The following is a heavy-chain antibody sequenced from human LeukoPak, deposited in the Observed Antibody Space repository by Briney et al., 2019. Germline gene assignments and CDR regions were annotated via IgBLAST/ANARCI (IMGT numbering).Heavy chain of an antibody. D-gene: IGHD1-26*01. CDR1: GYTFTSYG. J-gene: IGHJ4*02. CDR3: ARVLGVGATYYFDY. Sequence: ASVNVSCQASGYTFTSYGISWVRQPPGQGLEWMGWISAYNGNTNYAQKLQGRVTMTTDTSTSTAYMELRSLRSDDTAVYYCARVLGVGATYYFDYWGQATLVTASS. V-gene: IGHV1-18*01. CDR2: ISAYNGNT.